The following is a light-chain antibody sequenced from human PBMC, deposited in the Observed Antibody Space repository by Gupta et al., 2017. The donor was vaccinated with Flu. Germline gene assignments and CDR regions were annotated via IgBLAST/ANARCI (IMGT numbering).Light chain of an antibody. CDR1: ISDGGGYDY. Sequence: SITISCTGTISDGGGYDYVSWYQQHPDKAPKVMIYDVTNRPSGVSNRFSGSKSGNTASLTISGLQAEDEADYYCSSYTSSSTLVFGGGTKLTVL. J-gene: IGLJ2*01. CDR2: DVT. V-gene: IGLV2-14*03. CDR3: SSYTSSSTLV.